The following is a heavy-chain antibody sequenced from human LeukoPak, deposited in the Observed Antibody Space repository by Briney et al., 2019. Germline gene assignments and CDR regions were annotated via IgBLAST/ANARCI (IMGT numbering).Heavy chain of an antibody. D-gene: IGHD3-16*01. CDR1: GYTFTGYY. CDR2: LSTYNGDT. V-gene: IGHV1-18*04. J-gene: IGHJ3*01. Sequence: AASVKVSCKASGYTFTGYYMHWVRQAPGQRPEWMGWLSTYNGDTKYAQKLKGRLTLTADTLKTTAYMELRTLISDDTATYYCAIGQGVITWGGADVYDVWGQGTTVIVSS. CDR3: AIGQGVITWGGADVYDV.